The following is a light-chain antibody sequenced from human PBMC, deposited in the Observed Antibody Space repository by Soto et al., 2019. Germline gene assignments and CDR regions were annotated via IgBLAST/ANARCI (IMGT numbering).Light chain of an antibody. J-gene: IGKJ4*01. V-gene: IGKV3-20*01. CDR2: GAS. CDR1: QSVSSSY. CDR3: QQYGSSPLT. Sequence: PGERATLSCRASQSVSSSYLAWYQHKPGQSPRLLIYGASSRATGIPDRFSGSESGTDFTLTISRLEPEDFAVYYCQQYGSSPLTFGGGTKVEIK.